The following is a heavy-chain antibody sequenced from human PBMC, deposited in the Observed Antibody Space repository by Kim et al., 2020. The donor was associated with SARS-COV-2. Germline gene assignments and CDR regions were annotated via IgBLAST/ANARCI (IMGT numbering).Heavy chain of an antibody. CDR1: GFTFSNYA. J-gene: IGHJ2*01. CDR3: VRDRAVTSYWFFDL. Sequence: GGSLRLSCAASGFTFSNYAMNWVRQAPGKGLEWVSSITGSSSYSHFADSVKGRFTISRDNTKKSVYLQMDSLRAEDTAVYYCVRDRAVTSYWFFDLCGRGTQVTVSS. V-gene: IGHV3-21*01. D-gene: IGHD4-17*01. CDR2: ITGSSSYS.